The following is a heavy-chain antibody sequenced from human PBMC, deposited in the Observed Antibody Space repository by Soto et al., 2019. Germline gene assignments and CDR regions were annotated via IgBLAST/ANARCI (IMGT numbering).Heavy chain of an antibody. D-gene: IGHD3-3*01. V-gene: IGHV3-23*01. CDR2: LSGSGGST. CDR3: AKDPIHYDFWSGRSYYFDY. J-gene: IGHJ4*02. CDR1: GFTFSSYA. Sequence: VQLFESGGGLVQPGGSLRLSCAASGFTFSSYAMSWVRQAPGKGLECVSALSGSGGSTYYADSVKCRFTISRDNSKNTLYLHMNSLRAEDKAVYYCAKDPIHYDFWSGRSYYFDYWGQGTLVTVSS.